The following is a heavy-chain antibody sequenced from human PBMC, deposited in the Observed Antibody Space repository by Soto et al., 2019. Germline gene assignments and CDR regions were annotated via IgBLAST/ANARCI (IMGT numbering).Heavy chain of an antibody. CDR3: ARVGATDKYYYYYYGMDV. Sequence: QVQLVQSGAEVKKPGSSVKVSCKASGGTFSSYAISWVRQAPGQGLEWMGGITPIFGTPNYAQKFQGRVTITADKSTSTAYMELSSLRSEDTAVYYCARVGATDKYYYYYYGMDVWGQGTTVTVSS. V-gene: IGHV1-69*06. CDR1: GGTFSSYA. D-gene: IGHD1-26*01. CDR2: ITPIFGTP. J-gene: IGHJ6*02.